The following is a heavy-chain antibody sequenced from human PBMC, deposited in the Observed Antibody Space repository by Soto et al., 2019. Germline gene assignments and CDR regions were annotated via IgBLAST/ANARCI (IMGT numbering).Heavy chain of an antibody. Sequence: ASVKVSCKASGGTFSSYAISWVRQAPGQGLEWMGGIIPIFGTANYAQKFQGRVTITADESTSTAYMELSSLRSEDTAVYYCARAERSQVFYYYYGMDVWGQGTTVTVSS. J-gene: IGHJ6*02. CDR1: GGTFSSYA. V-gene: IGHV1-69*13. CDR3: ARAERSQVFYYYYGMDV. CDR2: IIPIFGTA. D-gene: IGHD1-1*01.